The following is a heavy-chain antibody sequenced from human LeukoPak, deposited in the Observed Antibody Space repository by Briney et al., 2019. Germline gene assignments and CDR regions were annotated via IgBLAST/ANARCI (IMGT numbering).Heavy chain of an antibody. J-gene: IGHJ6*03. Sequence: GGSLRLSCAASKFTFITYTMNWVRQAPGKGLEWVSSISGSGGLRYYADSVKGRFAISRDNAKNSLYLQMNSLRDEDTGVYYCAKGLRTGVGPYMGYHYYMDVWGKGATVTVSS. CDR3: AKGLRTGVGPYMGYHYYMDV. CDR1: KFTFITYT. CDR2: ISGSGGLR. D-gene: IGHD3-16*01. V-gene: IGHV3-21*04.